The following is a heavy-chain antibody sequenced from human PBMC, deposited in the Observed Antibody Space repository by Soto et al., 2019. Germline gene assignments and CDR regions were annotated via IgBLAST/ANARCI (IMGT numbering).Heavy chain of an antibody. CDR3: ARAALDRWWEHMREDY. CDR1: GYTFTSYG. Sequence: QVQPVQSGAEVKKPGASVKVSCKASGYTFTSYGISWVRQAPGQGLEWMGWISAYNGNTNYAQKLQGRVTMTTDTSTSTAYMELRSLRSDDTAVYYCARAALDRWWEHMREDYWGQGTLVTVSS. J-gene: IGHJ4*02. CDR2: ISAYNGNT. V-gene: IGHV1-18*01. D-gene: IGHD2-15*01.